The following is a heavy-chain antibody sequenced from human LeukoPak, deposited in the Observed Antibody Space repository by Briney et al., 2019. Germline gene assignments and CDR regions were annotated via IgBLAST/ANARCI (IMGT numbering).Heavy chain of an antibody. Sequence: PSETLSLTCTVSGGSISSYYWSWIRQPPGKGLEWIGYIYYSGSTNYNPSLKSRVTISVVTSKNQFSLKLSSVAAADTAVYYCARDRGDSSGYDYWGQGTLVTVSS. J-gene: IGHJ4*02. CDR3: ARDRGDSSGYDY. V-gene: IGHV4-59*01. D-gene: IGHD3-22*01. CDR2: IYYSGST. CDR1: GGSISSYY.